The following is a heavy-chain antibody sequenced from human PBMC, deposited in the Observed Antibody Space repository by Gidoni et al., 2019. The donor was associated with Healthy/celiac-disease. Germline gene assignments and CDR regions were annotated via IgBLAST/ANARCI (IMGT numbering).Heavy chain of an antibody. CDR2: TSAYNGNT. V-gene: IGHV1-18*01. CDR1: GYNFTSYG. Sequence: QVQLVHSGAEVTKPGASVQVSFNASGYNFTSYGISWLRQDPVQGLEWMGWTSAYNGNTNYAQKLQGRVTMTTDTSTSTAYMELRSLRSDDTAVYYCARAGIAVAGTQDYWGHGTLVTVSS. CDR3: ARAGIAVAGTQDY. J-gene: IGHJ4*01. D-gene: IGHD6-19*01.